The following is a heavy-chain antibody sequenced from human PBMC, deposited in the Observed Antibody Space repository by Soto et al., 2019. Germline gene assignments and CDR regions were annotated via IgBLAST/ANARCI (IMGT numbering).Heavy chain of an antibody. CDR2: IWYDGSNK. Sequence: GGSLRLSCAASGFTFSSYGMHWVRQAPGKGLEWVAVIWYDGSNKYYADSVKGRFTISRDNSKNTLYLQMNSLRAEDTAVYYCARPTRHLGYCSGGSCYSDYYYGMDVWGQGTTVTVSS. J-gene: IGHJ6*02. V-gene: IGHV3-33*01. D-gene: IGHD2-15*01. CDR3: ARPTRHLGYCSGGSCYSDYYYGMDV. CDR1: GFTFSSYG.